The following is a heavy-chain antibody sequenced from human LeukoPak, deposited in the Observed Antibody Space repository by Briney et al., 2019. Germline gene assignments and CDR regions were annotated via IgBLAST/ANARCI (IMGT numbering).Heavy chain of an antibody. CDR2: IYYSGST. Sequence: PSEALSLTCTVSGGSISSSSYYWGWIRQPPGKGLEWIGSIYYSGSTYYNPSLKSRVTISVDTSKNQFSLKLSSVTAADTAVYYCASGSYSRPPDYWGQGTLVTVSS. V-gene: IGHV4-39*07. CDR1: GGSISSSSYY. CDR3: ASGSYSRPPDY. J-gene: IGHJ4*02. D-gene: IGHD1-26*01.